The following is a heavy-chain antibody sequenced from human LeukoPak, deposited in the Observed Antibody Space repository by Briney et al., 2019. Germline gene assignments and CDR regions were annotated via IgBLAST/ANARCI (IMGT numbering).Heavy chain of an antibody. CDR3: AKDTSLDYADY. Sequence: STKFADSVKGRFTISRDNSKNTLYLQMNSLRAEDTAVYYCAKDTSLDYADYWGQGTLVTVSS. J-gene: IGHJ4*02. CDR2: ST. V-gene: IGHV3-23*01.